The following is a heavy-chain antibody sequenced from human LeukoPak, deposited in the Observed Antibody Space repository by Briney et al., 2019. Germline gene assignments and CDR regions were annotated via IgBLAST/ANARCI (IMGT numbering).Heavy chain of an antibody. Sequence: GGSLRLSCAASGFTFSDYYMSWIRQAPGKGLEWVSYISSSGSTTYYADSVKGRFTISRDNAKNSLYLQMNSLRAEDTAVYYCARPSSRDAFDIWGQGTMATVSS. CDR3: ARPSSRDAFDI. CDR1: GFTFSDYY. J-gene: IGHJ3*02. CDR2: ISSSGSTT. V-gene: IGHV3-11*01.